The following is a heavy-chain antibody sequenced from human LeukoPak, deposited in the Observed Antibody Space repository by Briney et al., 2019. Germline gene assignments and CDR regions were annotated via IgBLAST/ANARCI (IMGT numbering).Heavy chain of an antibody. V-gene: IGHV4-59*12. Sequence: SETLSLTCTVSGGSISSYYWSWIRQPPGKGLEWIGYIYDSGSTNYNPSLHSRVTISVDASKNQFSLKLSSVTAADTAVYYCARGIQVAPGDAFDIWGQGTMVTVSS. CDR1: GGSISSYY. D-gene: IGHD2-21*01. CDR2: IYDSGST. CDR3: ARGIQVAPGDAFDI. J-gene: IGHJ3*02.